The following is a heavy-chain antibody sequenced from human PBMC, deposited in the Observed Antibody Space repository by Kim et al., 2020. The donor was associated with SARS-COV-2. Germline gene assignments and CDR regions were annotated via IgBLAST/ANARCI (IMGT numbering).Heavy chain of an antibody. D-gene: IGHD5-12*01. CDR1: GGTFSSYA. Sequence: SVKVSCKASGGTFSSYAISWVRQAPGQGLEWMGGIIPIFGTANYAQKFQGRVTITADESTSTAYMELSSLRSEDTAVYYCARSFEDIVATIRGGGYYYYGMDVWGQGTTVTVSS. CDR2: IIPIFGTA. V-gene: IGHV1-69*13. CDR3: ARSFEDIVATIRGGGYYYYGMDV. J-gene: IGHJ6*02.